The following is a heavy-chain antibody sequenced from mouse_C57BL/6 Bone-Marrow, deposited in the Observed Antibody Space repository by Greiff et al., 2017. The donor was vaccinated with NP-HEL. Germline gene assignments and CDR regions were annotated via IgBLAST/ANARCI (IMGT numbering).Heavy chain of an antibody. D-gene: IGHD1-1*01. J-gene: IGHJ3*01. Sequence: EVQLQQSGAELVRPGASVKLSCTASGFNIKDDYMHWVKQRPEQGLEWIGLIDPENGDTEYASKFQGNATITADTSANTAYLQLSSLTSEDTAVYYCTTTAYHYYGSSYGCAYWGQGTLVTVSA. CDR2: IDPENGDT. CDR3: TTTAYHYYGSSYGCAY. V-gene: IGHV14-4*01. CDR1: GFNIKDDY.